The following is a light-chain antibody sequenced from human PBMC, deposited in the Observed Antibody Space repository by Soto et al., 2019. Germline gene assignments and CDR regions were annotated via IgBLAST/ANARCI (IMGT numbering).Light chain of an antibody. CDR3: SSYTSSSTYV. CDR2: DVS. J-gene: IGLJ1*01. V-gene: IGLV2-14*01. Sequence: SALTKPSSVSESPGQSITISCTGTSSDVGGYNYVSWYQQHPGKAPKLMIYDVSNRPSGVSNRFSGSKSGNTASLTISGLQAEDEADYYCSSYTSSSTYVFGTGTKVTVL. CDR1: SSDVGGYNY.